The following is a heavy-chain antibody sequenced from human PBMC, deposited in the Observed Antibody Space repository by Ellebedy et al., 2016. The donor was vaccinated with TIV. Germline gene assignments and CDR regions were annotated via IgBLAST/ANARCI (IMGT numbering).Heavy chain of an antibody. J-gene: IGHJ4*02. V-gene: IGHV3-53*01. CDR3: ACSPSQGY. CDR2: IYSGGNT. D-gene: IGHD6-19*01. CDR1: GFTVSNNY. Sequence: GESLKISCAASGFTVSNNYMSWVRQAPGKGLEWVSVIYSGGNTFYAESVKGRFTISRDSSQNTLYLQMDSLRAEDTAVYYCACSPSQGYWGQGTLVTVSS.